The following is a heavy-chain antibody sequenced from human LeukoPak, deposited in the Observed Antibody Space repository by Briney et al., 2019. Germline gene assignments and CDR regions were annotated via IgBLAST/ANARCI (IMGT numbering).Heavy chain of an antibody. CDR3: ARDRGARFGSGWYAVLYFDS. J-gene: IGHJ4*02. V-gene: IGHV1-3*01. CDR2: IDAGHSNT. Sequence: ASVKVSCKASGYTFTDYAMHWLRQAPGQRLEWMGWIDAGHSNTKYSEKFQDRVTITRDTSASTAYMELSSLTSEDTAVYFCARDRGARFGSGWYAVLYFDSWGQGTLVTVSS. CDR1: GYTFTDYA. D-gene: IGHD6-19*01.